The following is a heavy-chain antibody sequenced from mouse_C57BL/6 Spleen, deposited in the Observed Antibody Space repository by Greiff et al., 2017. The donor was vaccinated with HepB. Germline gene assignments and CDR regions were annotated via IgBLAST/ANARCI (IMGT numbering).Heavy chain of an antibody. V-gene: IGHV7-1*01. CDR2: SRNKANDYTT. CDR1: GFTFSDFY. CDR3: ARDGDSFYYAMDY. Sequence: EVKLVDSGGGLVQSGRSLRLSCAPSGFTFSDFYMEWVRQAPGKGLEWIAASRNKANDYTTEYSASVKGRFIVSRDTSQSILYLQMNALRAEDTAIYYCARDGDSFYYAMDYWGQGTSVTVSS. J-gene: IGHJ4*01.